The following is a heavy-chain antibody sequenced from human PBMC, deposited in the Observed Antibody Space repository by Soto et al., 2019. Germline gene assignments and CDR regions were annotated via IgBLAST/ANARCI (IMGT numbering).Heavy chain of an antibody. CDR3: ARDWRGMVRGVRDYYYYMDV. V-gene: IGHV3-21*01. CDR1: GFTFSSYS. Sequence: GGSLRLSCAASGFTFSSYSMNWVRQAPGKGLEWVSSISSSSSYIYYADSVKGRFTISRDNAKNSLYLQMNSLRAEDTAVYYCARDWRGMVRGVRDYYYYMDVWGKGTTVTVSS. D-gene: IGHD3-10*01. CDR2: ISSSSSYI. J-gene: IGHJ6*03.